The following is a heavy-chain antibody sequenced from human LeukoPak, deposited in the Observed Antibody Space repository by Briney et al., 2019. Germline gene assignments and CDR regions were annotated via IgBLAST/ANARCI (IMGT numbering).Heavy chain of an antibody. Sequence: PGRSLRLSCAASGFTFSSYAMHWVRQALGKGLEWVAVISYDGSNKYYADSVKGRFTISRDNSKNTLYLQMNSLRAEDTAVYYCARDMVRGVIIDLPDYWGQGTLVTVSS. J-gene: IGHJ4*02. CDR2: ISYDGSNK. CDR1: GFTFSSYA. D-gene: IGHD3-10*01. V-gene: IGHV3-30-3*01. CDR3: ARDMVRGVIIDLPDY.